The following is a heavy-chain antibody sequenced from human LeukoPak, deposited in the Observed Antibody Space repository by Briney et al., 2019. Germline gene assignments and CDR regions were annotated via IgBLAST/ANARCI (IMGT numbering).Heavy chain of an antibody. Sequence: PGGSLRLSCAASGFTFSGSAMHWVRQTSGKGLEWVGRIRSKANSYATAYAASVKGRFTISRDDSKNTAYLQMNSLKTEDTAVYYCTRPPIEYSSSSGYDYWGQGTLVTVSS. V-gene: IGHV3-73*01. CDR2: IRSKANSYAT. J-gene: IGHJ4*02. CDR3: TRPPIEYSSSSGYDY. D-gene: IGHD6-6*01. CDR1: GFTFSGSA.